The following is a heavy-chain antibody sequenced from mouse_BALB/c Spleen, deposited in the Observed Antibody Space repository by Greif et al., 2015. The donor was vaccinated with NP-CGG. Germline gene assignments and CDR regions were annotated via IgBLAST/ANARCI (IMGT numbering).Heavy chain of an antibody. CDR1: GFNIKDYY. CDR2: IDPENGDT. V-gene: IGHV14-4*02. CDR3: NAGWFAY. Sequence: LVESGAELVRSGASVKFSCTASGFNIKDYYMHWVKQRPEQGLEWIGWIDPENGDTEYAPKFQGKATMTADTSSNTAFLQLSSLTSEDSAVYYCNAGWFAYWGQGTLVTVSA. J-gene: IGHJ3*01.